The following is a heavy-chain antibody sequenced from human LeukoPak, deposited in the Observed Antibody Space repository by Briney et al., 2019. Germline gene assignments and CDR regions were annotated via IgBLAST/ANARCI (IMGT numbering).Heavy chain of an antibody. CDR3: ARLGYYDILTGYQHDAFDI. J-gene: IGHJ3*02. Sequence: SETLSLTCTLSGGSISNSYWSWIRQPPGRGLEWIGDVSYSGTTHDDPSLKSRVIMSVDTSKNHFSLQLSSVTAADTAVYFCARLGYYDILTGYQHDAFDIWGLGTAVTVSS. CDR2: VSYSGTT. CDR1: GGSISNSY. D-gene: IGHD3-9*01. V-gene: IGHV4-59*08.